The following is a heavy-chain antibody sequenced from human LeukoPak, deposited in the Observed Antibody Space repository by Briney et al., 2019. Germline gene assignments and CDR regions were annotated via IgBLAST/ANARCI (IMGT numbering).Heavy chain of an antibody. CDR3: ARAYYYDSSGDDTFDI. Sequence: GGSLRLSCAASGFTFSSYGMHWVRQAPGKGLEWVAFIRYDGSNKYYADSVKGRFTISRDNSKNTLYLQMNSLRAEDTAVYYCARAYYYDSSGDDTFDIWGQGTMVTVSS. D-gene: IGHD3-22*01. J-gene: IGHJ3*02. V-gene: IGHV3-30*02. CDR1: GFTFSSYG. CDR2: IRYDGSNK.